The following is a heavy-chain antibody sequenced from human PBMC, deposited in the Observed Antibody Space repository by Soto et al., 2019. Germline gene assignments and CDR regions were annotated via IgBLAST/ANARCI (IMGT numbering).Heavy chain of an antibody. D-gene: IGHD3-16*02. CDR1: GYTFTSYD. V-gene: IGHV1-8*01. J-gene: IGHJ5*02. Sequence: ASVKVSCKASGYTFTSYDINWVRQATGQGLEWMGWMNPNSGNTGYAQKFQGRVTMTRNTSISTAYMELSSLRSEDTAVYYCARARGLMITFGGVIVGSWGQGTLVTVSS. CDR2: MNPNSGNT. CDR3: ARARGLMITFGGVIVGS.